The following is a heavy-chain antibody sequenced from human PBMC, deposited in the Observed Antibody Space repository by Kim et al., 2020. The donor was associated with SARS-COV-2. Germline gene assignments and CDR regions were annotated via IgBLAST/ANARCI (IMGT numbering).Heavy chain of an antibody. J-gene: IGHJ5*02. V-gene: IGHV3-21*01. CDR3: ARAPLAGSGFDP. Sequence: YADPVKGRFTIPRANAKDSLYLQKNSLRAEDTAVYYCARAPLAGSGFDPWGQGTLVTVSS. D-gene: IGHD3-3*02.